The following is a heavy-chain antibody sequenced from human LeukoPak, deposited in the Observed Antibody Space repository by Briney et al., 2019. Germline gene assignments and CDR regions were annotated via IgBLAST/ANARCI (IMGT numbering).Heavy chain of an antibody. CDR1: GYSFTSYW. J-gene: IGHJ6*03. CDR2: IYPGDSDT. D-gene: IGHD3-10*01. CDR3: ARQADPITMVRGATRADYYYYMDV. V-gene: IGHV5-51*01. Sequence: GESLKISCKGSGYSFTSYWIGWVRQMPGKGLEWMGIIYPGDSDTRYSPSFQGQVTISADKSISTAYPQRSSLKASDTAVYYCARQADPITMVRGATRADYYYYMDVWGKGTTVTVSS.